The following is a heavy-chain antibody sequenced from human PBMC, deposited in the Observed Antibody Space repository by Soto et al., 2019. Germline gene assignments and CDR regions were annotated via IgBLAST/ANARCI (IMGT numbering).Heavy chain of an antibody. J-gene: IGHJ4*02. CDR2: ISGSGGST. D-gene: IGHD3-16*01. CDR1: GFTFSSYA. Sequence: GGSLRLSCAASGFTFSSYAMSWVRQAPGKGLEWVSAISGSGGSTYYADSVKGRFTISRDNSKNTLYRQMNSLRAEETAVYYCAKDSHQTYYDYIWGSFSYYFDYWGQGTLVTVSS. CDR3: AKDSHQTYYDYIWGSFSYYFDY. V-gene: IGHV3-23*01.